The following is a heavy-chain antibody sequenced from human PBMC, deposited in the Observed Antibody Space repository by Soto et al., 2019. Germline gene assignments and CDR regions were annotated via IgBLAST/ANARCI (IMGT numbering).Heavy chain of an antibody. CDR2: ISTSKGNT. V-gene: IGHV1-18*01. CDR1: GYTCTSYG. J-gene: IGHJ4*02. CDR3: ATRSPAFDF. Sequence: ASVKVSCKTSGYTCTSYGIAWVRQAPGQGLEWMGWISTSKGNTNYAQKFQGRVTMTTDTSTSTAYMELRSLRSDDTAVYYCATRSPAFDFWGQGTLVTVSS.